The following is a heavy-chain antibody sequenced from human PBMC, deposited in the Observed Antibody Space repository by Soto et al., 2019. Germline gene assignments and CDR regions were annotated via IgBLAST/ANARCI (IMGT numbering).Heavy chain of an antibody. Sequence: ASVKVSCKASGYTFTGYYMHWVRQAPGQGLEWMGWINPNSGGTNYAQKFQGWVTMTRDTSISTAYMELSRLRSDDTAVYYCARAGYCSSTSCYSGRKYFDYWGQGTLVTISS. V-gene: IGHV1-2*04. D-gene: IGHD2-2*02. J-gene: IGHJ4*02. CDR2: INPNSGGT. CDR1: GYTFTGYY. CDR3: ARAGYCSSTSCYSGRKYFDY.